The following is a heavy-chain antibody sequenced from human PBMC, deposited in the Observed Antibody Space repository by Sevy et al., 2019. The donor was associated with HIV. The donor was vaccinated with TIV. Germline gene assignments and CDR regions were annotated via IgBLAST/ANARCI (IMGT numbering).Heavy chain of an antibody. CDR2: ISYDGSNK. V-gene: IGHV3-30-3*01. CDR1: GFTFSSYA. J-gene: IGHJ4*02. Sequence: GGSLRLSCAASGFTFSSYAMHWVRQAPGKGLEWVAVISYDGSNKHYADSVKGRFTISRDNSKNTLYLQMNSLRAEDTAVYYCAAEGDHIYNSHFDYWGQGTLVTVSS. CDR3: AAEGDHIYNSHFDY. D-gene: IGHD2-21*02.